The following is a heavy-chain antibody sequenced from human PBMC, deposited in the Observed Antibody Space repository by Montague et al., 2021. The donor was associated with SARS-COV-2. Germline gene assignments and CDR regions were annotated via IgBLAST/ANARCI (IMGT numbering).Heavy chain of an antibody. D-gene: IGHD4-17*01. CDR2: IYSSGST. CDR3: ARDYGDYSYYYGLDV. J-gene: IGHJ6*02. Sequence: TLSLTCTVSGGSIRSGSYYWSWIRQPAGKGLEWIGRIYSSGSTNYNPSLNSRVTMSVDTSKNQFSLKVSSVTAADTAVDYCARDYGDYSYYYGLDVWGQGTTVTVSS. CDR1: GGSIRSGSYY. V-gene: IGHV4-61*02.